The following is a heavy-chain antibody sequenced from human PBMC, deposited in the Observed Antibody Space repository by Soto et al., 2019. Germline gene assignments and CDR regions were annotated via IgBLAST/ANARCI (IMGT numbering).Heavy chain of an antibody. D-gene: IGHD3-16*01. CDR2: IYWNSRRI. V-gene: IGHV3-9*02. CDR3: GRDMLPGGLDY. J-gene: IGHJ4*02. CDR1: GFPSRDLA. Sequence: EAHLAQSGGGWVQPGRSLRLSCPASGFPSRDLAMHWVRQAPGKGLEWVAGIYWNSRRIDYADSVRGRFTISRDNAKNSLYLQMNSLRTEDTAFYYCGRDMLPGGLDYWGQGTLVTVSS.